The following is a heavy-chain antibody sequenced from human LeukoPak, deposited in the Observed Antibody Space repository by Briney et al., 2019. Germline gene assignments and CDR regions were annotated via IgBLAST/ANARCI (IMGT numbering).Heavy chain of an antibody. D-gene: IGHD2-21*02. J-gene: IGHJ3*02. V-gene: IGHV4-39*07. CDR3: AGSRDLFSAFDI. Sequence: SETLSLTCTVSDGSISSTNYYWGWIRQPPGKGLEWIGSVYYRGSTYYNPSLKSRVTISVDTSKTQFSLKLSSVTAADTAIYFCAGSRDLFSAFDIWGQGTRVTVSS. CDR1: DGSISSTNYY. CDR2: VYYRGST.